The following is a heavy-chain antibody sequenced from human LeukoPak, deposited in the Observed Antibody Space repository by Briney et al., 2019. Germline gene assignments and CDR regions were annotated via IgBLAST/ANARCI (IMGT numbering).Heavy chain of an antibody. CDR1: GFTFSSYA. J-gene: IGHJ4*02. CDR2: ISGTGGST. Sequence: TGGSLRLSCAASGFTFSSYAISWVRQTPGKGLEWVSVISGTGGSTYYADSVKGRFTISRDNSKNTLYLQMNSLRAEDTAVYYCAKDTNYYDTSGYPFDYWGQGTLVTVSS. D-gene: IGHD3-22*01. CDR3: AKDTNYYDTSGYPFDY. V-gene: IGHV3-23*01.